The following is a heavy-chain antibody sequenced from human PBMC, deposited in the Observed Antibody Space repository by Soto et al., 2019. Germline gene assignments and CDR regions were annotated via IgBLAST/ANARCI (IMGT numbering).Heavy chain of an antibody. V-gene: IGHV4-59*01. Sequence: SETLSLTCTVSGGSISSYYWSWIRQPPGKGLEWIGYIYYSGSTNYNPSLKSRVTISVDTSKNQFSLKLSSVTAADTAVYYCARGEYFGENFDWLLYERWGSYYMDVWGKGTTVTVSS. J-gene: IGHJ6*03. CDR2: IYYSGST. CDR3: ARGEYFGENFDWLLYERWGSYYMDV. D-gene: IGHD3-9*01. CDR1: GGSISSYY.